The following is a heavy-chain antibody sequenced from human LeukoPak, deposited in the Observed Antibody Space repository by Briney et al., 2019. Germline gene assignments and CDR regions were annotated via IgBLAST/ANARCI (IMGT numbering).Heavy chain of an antibody. CDR2: IRQDGNDK. Sequence: GGSLRLSCAASEFTFSNYWMSWVRQAPGKGLEWVANIRQDGNDKKYVDSVKGRFTISRDNAKNSLYLQMNNLRAEDTAVYYCARYCSGLCPEYHFDSWGQGTLVTVSS. D-gene: IGHD2-15*01. CDR3: ARYCSGLCPEYHFDS. J-gene: IGHJ4*02. V-gene: IGHV3-7*01. CDR1: EFTFSNYW.